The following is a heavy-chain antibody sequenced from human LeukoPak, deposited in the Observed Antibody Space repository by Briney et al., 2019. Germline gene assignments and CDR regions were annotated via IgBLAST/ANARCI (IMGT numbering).Heavy chain of an antibody. J-gene: IGHJ4*02. D-gene: IGHD5-12*01. CDR1: GFTFSNYA. CDR3: AKEAGYSGYDYPDY. V-gene: IGHV3-23*01. CDR2: ISDGGGYT. Sequence: PGGSLRLSCAASGFTFSNYAMTWVRQAPGKGLEWVSTISDGGGYTYYADSVKGRFTISRDNSKNTLYLQMNSLRAEDTAVYYCAKEAGYSGYDYPDYWGQGTLVTVSS.